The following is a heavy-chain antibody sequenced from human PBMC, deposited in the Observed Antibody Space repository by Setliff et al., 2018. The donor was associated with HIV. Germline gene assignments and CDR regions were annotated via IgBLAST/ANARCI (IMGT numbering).Heavy chain of an antibody. D-gene: IGHD6-19*01. CDR3: SRGIAVAGHDFANTPGDI. CDR2: IDPSDSYI. CDR1: GYSFTSYW. J-gene: IGHJ3*02. V-gene: IGHV5-10-1*01. Sequence: PGESLKISCEGSGYSFTSYWISWVRQMPGKGLEWMGRIDPSDSYINYGPSFQGHVTISADKSTNTAFLQWSSLKASDSAMYYCSRGIAVAGHDFANTPGDIWGQGTMVTVSS.